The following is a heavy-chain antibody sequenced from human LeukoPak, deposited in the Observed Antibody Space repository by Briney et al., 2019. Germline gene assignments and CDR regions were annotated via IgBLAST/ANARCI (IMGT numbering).Heavy chain of an antibody. CDR3: ARDQQIYSSTSCYDY. J-gene: IGHJ4*02. CDR2: INPNSGGT. V-gene: IGHV1-2*02. Sequence: ASVNVSCKASGYTFTGYYMHGVRQAPGQGLEWMGWINPNSGGTKYAQKFQGRVTMTRDTSISTAYMELSRLRSDKTDVYYCARDQQIYSSTSCYDYWGQGTLVTVSS. D-gene: IGHD2-2*01. CDR1: GYTFTGYY.